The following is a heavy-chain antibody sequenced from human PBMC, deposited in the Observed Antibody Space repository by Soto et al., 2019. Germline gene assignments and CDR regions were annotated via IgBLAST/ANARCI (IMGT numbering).Heavy chain of an antibody. V-gene: IGHV3-33*01. CDR3: ARGGMAYSSGYHGDY. D-gene: IGHD3-22*01. CDR2: IWYDGSNK. J-gene: IGHJ4*02. Sequence: QVQLVESGGGVVQPGRSLRLSCAASGFTFSSYGMHWVRQAPGKGLEWVAVIWYDGSNKYYADSVKGRFTISRDNSKNTLYLQMNSLRAEDTAVYYCARGGMAYSSGYHGDYWGQGTLVTVSS. CDR1: GFTFSSYG.